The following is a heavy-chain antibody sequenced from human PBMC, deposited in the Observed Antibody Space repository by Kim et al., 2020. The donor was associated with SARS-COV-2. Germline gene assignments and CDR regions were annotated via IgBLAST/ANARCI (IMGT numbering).Heavy chain of an antibody. CDR1: GYTIGDYA. CDR3: TRGVLDV. Sequence: GGSLRLSSTASGYTIGDYAVNWFRQVPGKGLEWVGFIRSKVYGGTTEYAASVKGRFTISRDDSKNSAYLQMNSLKIEDTAVYYCTRGVLDVRGQGTTVTVSS. J-gene: IGHJ6*02. V-gene: IGHV3-49*03. CDR2: IRSKVYGGTT. D-gene: IGHD3-10*01.